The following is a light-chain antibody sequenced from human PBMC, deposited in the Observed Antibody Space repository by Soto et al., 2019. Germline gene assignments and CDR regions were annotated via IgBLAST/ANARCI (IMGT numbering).Light chain of an antibody. CDR3: QQYYSPPRYT. Sequence: DIVMTQSPEYLAVSLGERATINCKSSQNVLYSSNNRNLIAWYQQKPGQPPKLLIYWASTRESGVPDRCSGSGSGRDFTLTISRLQAEDVAVYYCQQYYSPPRYTFGQGTRLEIK. V-gene: IGKV4-1*01. CDR1: QNVLYSSNNRNL. J-gene: IGKJ2*01. CDR2: WAS.